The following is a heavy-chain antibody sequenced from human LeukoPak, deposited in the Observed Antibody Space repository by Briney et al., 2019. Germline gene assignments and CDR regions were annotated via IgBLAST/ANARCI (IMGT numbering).Heavy chain of an antibody. CDR2: INHSGST. J-gene: IGHJ4*02. Sequence: GSLRLSCAASGFTFSDYYMSWIRQAPGKGLEWIGEINHSGSTNYNPSLKSRVTISVDTSKNQFSLKLSSVSAADTAVYYCARGRNYWGQGTLVTVSS. CDR3: ARGRNY. V-gene: IGHV4-34*01. CDR1: GFTFSDYY.